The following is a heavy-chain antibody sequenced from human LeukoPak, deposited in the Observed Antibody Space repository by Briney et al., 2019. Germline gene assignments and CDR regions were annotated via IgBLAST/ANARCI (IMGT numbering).Heavy chain of an antibody. CDR2: ISYDGSNK. J-gene: IGHJ4*02. D-gene: IGHD3-22*01. CDR3: AKASRGYYDSSALIDY. V-gene: IGHV3-30*18. CDR1: GFTFSSYG. Sequence: PGGSLRLSCAASGFTFSSYGMHWVRQAPGKGLEWVAVISYDGSNKYYADPVKGRFTISRDNSKNTLYLQMNSLRAEDTAVYYCAKASRGYYDSSALIDYWGQGTLVTVSS.